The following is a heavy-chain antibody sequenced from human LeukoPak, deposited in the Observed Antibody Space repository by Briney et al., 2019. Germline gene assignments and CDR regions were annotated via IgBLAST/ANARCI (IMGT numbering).Heavy chain of an antibody. V-gene: IGHV3-7*01. Sequence: GGSLRLSCAASGFTFNTYAMSWVRQAPGKGLEWVANIKQDGSEKYYVDSVKGRFTISRDNAKNSLYLQMNSLRAEDTAVYYCAREPGYSYGSDAFDIWGQGTMVTVSS. CDR1: GFTFNTYA. J-gene: IGHJ3*02. CDR3: AREPGYSYGSDAFDI. D-gene: IGHD5-18*01. CDR2: IKQDGSEK.